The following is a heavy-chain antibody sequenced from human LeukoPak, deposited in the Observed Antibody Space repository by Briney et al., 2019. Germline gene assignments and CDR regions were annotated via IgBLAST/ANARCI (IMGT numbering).Heavy chain of an antibody. D-gene: IGHD3-22*01. J-gene: IGHJ4*02. V-gene: IGHV4-39*07. CDR2: IYYSGST. CDR3: ARVSQQDYYDSSGYYWTGTIIDY. CDR1: GGSISSSSYY. Sequence: SETLSLTCTVSGGSISSSSYYWGWIRQPPGKGLEWIGSIYYSGSTYYNPSLKSRVTISVDTSKNQFSLKLSSVTAADTAVYYCARVSQQDYYDSSGYYWTGTIIDYWGQGTLVTVSS.